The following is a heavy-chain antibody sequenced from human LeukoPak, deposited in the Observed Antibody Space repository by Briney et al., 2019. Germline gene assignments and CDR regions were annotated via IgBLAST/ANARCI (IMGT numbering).Heavy chain of an antibody. J-gene: IGHJ4*02. CDR2: IGPGSDVK. Sequence: QPRGSLRISCAASGFAFTTYAMAWFRQAPGKGLEWVSIIGPGSDVKYYAESVKGRFTISRDNSKSTVSLQMNSLRADDTAVYYCAGSPSGSGWKVDFWGQGTRVTVSS. V-gene: IGHV3-23*01. CDR1: GFAFTTYA. D-gene: IGHD6-25*01. CDR3: AGSPSGSGWKVDF.